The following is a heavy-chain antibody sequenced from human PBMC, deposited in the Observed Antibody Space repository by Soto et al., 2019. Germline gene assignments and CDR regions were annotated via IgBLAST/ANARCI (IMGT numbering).Heavy chain of an antibody. V-gene: IGHV3-33*01. CDR3: ARAVGPYDY. Sequence: GGSLRLSCAASGFAFSTYGIHWVRQAPGKGLEWVAVIWYDGSNKYYADSVKGRFTISRDNSKNTLYLQMDSLRAEDTAVYYCARAVGPYDYWGQGTLVTVSS. CDR2: IWYDGSNK. D-gene: IGHD1-26*01. J-gene: IGHJ4*02. CDR1: GFAFSTYG.